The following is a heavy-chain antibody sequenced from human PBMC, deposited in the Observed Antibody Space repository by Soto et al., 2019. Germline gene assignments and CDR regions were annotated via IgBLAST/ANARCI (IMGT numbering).Heavy chain of an antibody. Sequence: QVQLQESGPGLVKPSQTLSLICTVSGDSISSDNYFWSWIRQPPGQGLEWIGYISNRGTPYYNPSLKSRVTISLDTSQDRFSLDMYSVTAADTAVYYCAREVNVVALSDAFDIWVQGTMVTVSS. D-gene: IGHD2-8*01. CDR1: GDSISSDNYF. V-gene: IGHV4-30-4*01. CDR3: AREVNVVALSDAFDI. J-gene: IGHJ3*02. CDR2: ISNRGTP.